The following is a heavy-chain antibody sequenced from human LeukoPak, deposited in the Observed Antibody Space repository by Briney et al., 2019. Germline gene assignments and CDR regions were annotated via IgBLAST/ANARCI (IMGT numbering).Heavy chain of an antibody. CDR2: IKQDGSEN. D-gene: IGHD6-19*01. V-gene: IGHV3-7*03. Sequence: GGSLTLSCAASGFTFSNYWMTWVRPAPGKGLEWVANIKQDGSENNYVDSVKGRFTISRDNAKNSLYLQMNSLRAEDTAVYYCARHSNGWSEGTYWGQGTLVTVTS. CDR1: GFTFSNYW. J-gene: IGHJ4*02. CDR3: ARHSNGWSEGTY.